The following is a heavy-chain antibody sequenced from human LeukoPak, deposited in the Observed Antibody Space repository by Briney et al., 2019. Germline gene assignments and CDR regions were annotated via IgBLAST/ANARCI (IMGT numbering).Heavy chain of an antibody. CDR2: IKQDGSEK. Sequence: PGGSLRLSCVASGFTLSSYWMSWVRQAPGKGLEWVANIKQDGSEKYYVDSVKGRFTISRDNAKNSLYLQMNSLRAEDTAVYYCARDGRGIAAAGYYYYYMDVWGKGTTVTVSS. J-gene: IGHJ6*03. D-gene: IGHD6-13*01. CDR1: GFTLSSYW. V-gene: IGHV3-7*01. CDR3: ARDGRGIAAAGYYYYYMDV.